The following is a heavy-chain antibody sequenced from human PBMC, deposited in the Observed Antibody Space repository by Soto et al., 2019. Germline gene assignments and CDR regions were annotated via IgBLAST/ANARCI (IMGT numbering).Heavy chain of an antibody. J-gene: IGHJ4*02. Sequence: PGWSLSLSFTASGFTFSNYAMSWVRQAPGKGLEWVSAITRTDSTYYADSVKGRFTISRDNSRNTLYLQMNSLGDEDAALYYCAKALVGEVGATDYWGQGTLDTVSS. V-gene: IGHV3-23*01. D-gene: IGHD1-26*01. CDR2: ITRTDST. CDR3: AKALVGEVGATDY. CDR1: GFTFSNYA.